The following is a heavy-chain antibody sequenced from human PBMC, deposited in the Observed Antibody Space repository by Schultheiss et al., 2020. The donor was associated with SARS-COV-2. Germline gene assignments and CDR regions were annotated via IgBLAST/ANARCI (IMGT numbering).Heavy chain of an antibody. V-gene: IGHV3-21*01. CDR2: ISSSSSYI. CDR3: ARGLKWELYDAFDI. D-gene: IGHD1-26*01. Sequence: GGSLRLSCAASEFTFSTYSMNWVRQAPGKGLEWVSAISSSSSYIYYADSVKGRFTISRDNAKNSLYLQMNSLRAEDTAVYYCARGLKWELYDAFDIWGQGTMVTVSS. J-gene: IGHJ3*02. CDR1: EFTFSTYS.